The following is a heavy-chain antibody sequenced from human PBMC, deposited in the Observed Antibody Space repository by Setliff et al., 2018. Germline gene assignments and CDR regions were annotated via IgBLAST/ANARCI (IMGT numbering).Heavy chain of an antibody. V-gene: IGHV4-59*11. CDR2: IYYSGST. CDR3: ARGIPAYDFWSGYYIGYYYYMDV. CDR1: GGSISSHY. D-gene: IGHD3-3*01. Sequence: SETLSLTCTVAGGSISSHYWSWIRQPPGKGLEWIGYIYYSGSTNYNPSLKSRVTISVDTSKNQFSLKLSSVTAADTSVYYCARGIPAYDFWSGYYIGYYYYMDVWGKGTTVTVSS. J-gene: IGHJ6*03.